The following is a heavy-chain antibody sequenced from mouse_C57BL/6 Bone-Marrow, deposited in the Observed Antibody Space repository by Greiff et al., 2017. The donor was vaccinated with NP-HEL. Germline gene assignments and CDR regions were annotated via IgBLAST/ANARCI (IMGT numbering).Heavy chain of an antibody. D-gene: IGHD1-1*01. CDR2: IYPGDGDT. CDR1: GYAFSSSR. J-gene: IGHJ3*01. V-gene: IGHV1-82*01. CDR3: ARGGKNYYGSSPAWFAY. Sequence: QVHVKQSGPELVKPGASVKISCKASGYAFSSSRMNWVKQRPGKGLEWIGRIYPGDGDTNYNGKFKGKATLTADKSSSTAYMQLSSLTSEDSAVYFCARGGKNYYGSSPAWFAYWGQGTLVTVSA.